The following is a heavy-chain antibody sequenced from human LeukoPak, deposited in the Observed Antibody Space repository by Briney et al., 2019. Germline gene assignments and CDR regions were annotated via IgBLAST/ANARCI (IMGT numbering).Heavy chain of an antibody. CDR1: GYSMSSGYY. V-gene: IGHV4-38-2*01. Sequence: SETLSLTCAVSGYSMSSGYYLGWIRQPPGKGLEWIGSIYHSGSTYYNPSLKSRVTISVDTSKNQFSLKLSSVTAADTAVYYCARAPPYYDILTGYYPNWFDPWGQGTLVTVSS. CDR3: ARAPPYYDILTGYYPNWFDP. CDR2: IYHSGST. J-gene: IGHJ5*02. D-gene: IGHD3-9*01.